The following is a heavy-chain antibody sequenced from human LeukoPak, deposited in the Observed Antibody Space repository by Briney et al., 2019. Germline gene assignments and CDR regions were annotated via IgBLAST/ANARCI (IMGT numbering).Heavy chain of an antibody. CDR1: GGSISSGDYY. D-gene: IGHD6-13*01. J-gene: IGHJ4*02. CDR2: INHSGST. V-gene: IGHV4-39*07. CDR3: ARGFRSSWYGPSFDY. Sequence: SETLSLTCTVSGGSISSGDYYWSWIRQPPGKGLEWIGEINHSGSTNYNPSLKSRVTISVDTSKNQFSLKLSSVTAADTAVYYCARGFRSSWYGPSFDYWGQGTLVTVSS.